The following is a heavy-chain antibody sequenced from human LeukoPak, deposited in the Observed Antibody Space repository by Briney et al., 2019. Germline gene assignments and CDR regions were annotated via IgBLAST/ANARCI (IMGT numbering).Heavy chain of an antibody. J-gene: IGHJ3*02. D-gene: IGHD6-13*01. CDR3: ARDGSPIAAAGIDAFDI. CDR1: GFTFSSYG. Sequence: PGRSLRLSCAASGFTFSSYGMHWVRQAPGKGLEGVAVIWYDGSNKYYADSVKGRFTISRDNSKNTLYLQMNSLRAEDTAVYYCARDGSPIAAAGIDAFDIWGQGTMVTVSS. CDR2: IWYDGSNK. V-gene: IGHV3-33*01.